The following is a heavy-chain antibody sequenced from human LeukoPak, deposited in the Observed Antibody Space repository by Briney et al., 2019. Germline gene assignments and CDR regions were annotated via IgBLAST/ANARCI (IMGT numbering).Heavy chain of an antibody. CDR2: ISSSSSYI. Sequence: PGGSLRLSCAASGFTFSSYSMNWVRQAPGKGLEWVSSISSSSSYIYYADSVKGRFTISRDNVKNSLYLQMNSLRAEDTAVYYCARDQTGSDAFDIWGQGTMVTVSS. CDR3: ARDQTGSDAFDI. CDR1: GFTFSSYS. V-gene: IGHV3-21*01. D-gene: IGHD3-9*01. J-gene: IGHJ3*02.